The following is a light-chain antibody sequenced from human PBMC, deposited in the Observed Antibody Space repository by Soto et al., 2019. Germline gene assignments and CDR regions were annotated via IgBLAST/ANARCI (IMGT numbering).Light chain of an antibody. CDR2: DVS. CDR1: SSDVGGYNY. CDR3: NSYTSSSTPYV. J-gene: IGLJ1*01. Sequence: QSVLTQPASVSGSPGQSITISCTGTSSDVGGYNYVSWYQHHPGKAPKLLIYDVSNRPSGVSNRFPGSKSGNTASLTISGLQAEDEADYFCNSYTSSSTPYVFATGTRSPS. V-gene: IGLV2-14*03.